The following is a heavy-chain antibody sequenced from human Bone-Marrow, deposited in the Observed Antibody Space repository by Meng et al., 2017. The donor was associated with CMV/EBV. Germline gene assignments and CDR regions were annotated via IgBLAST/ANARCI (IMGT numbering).Heavy chain of an antibody. CDR2: INQDGSDK. J-gene: IGHJ4*02. V-gene: IGHV3-7*01. D-gene: IGHD2-2*01. Sequence: GGSLRLSCAASGFTFSSYWMSWVRQAPGKGLEWVAIINQDGSDKYYVDSVKGRFTVSRDNAKNSLYLQMNRLRGEDTAVYYCARHECSKSSCYDYWGQGSLVTVSS. CDR3: ARHECSKSSCYDY. CDR1: GFTFSSYW.